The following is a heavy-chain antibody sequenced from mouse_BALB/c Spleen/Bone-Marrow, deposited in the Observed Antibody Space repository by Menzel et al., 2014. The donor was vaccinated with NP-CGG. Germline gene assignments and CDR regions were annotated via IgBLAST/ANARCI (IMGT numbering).Heavy chain of an antibody. Sequence: QVQLQQPGAELVRPGTSVKISCKAFGYTFTNYWLGWVKQRPGHGLEWIGDIYPGGGYTDYNEKFKGKATLTADTSSSTAYMQLSSLTSEDSAVYFCARDMITTRAMDYWGQGTSVTVSS. J-gene: IGHJ4*01. D-gene: IGHD2-4*01. CDR2: IYPGGGYT. CDR3: ARDMITTRAMDY. V-gene: IGHV1-63*02. CDR1: GYTFTNYW.